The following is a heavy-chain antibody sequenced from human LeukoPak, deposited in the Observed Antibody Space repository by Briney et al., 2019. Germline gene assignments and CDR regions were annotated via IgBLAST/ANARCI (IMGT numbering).Heavy chain of an antibody. CDR2: ISYDGNNQ. V-gene: IGHV3-30*03. CDR3: ARGGTGYSSNWNGLDYHYHAMDV. CDR1: GFTFSSHA. Sequence: PGGSLRLSCAAPGFTFSSHAMHWVRQAPGKGLDWVAVISYDGNNQYYAESVKGRFTISRDNSQNTLHLQMNNLRVEDTAVYYCARGGTGYSSNWNGLDYHYHAMDVWGQGTTVIVSS. D-gene: IGHD6-13*01. J-gene: IGHJ6*02.